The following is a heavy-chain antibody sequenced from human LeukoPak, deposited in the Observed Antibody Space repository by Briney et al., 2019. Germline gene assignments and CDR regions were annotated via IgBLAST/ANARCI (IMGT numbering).Heavy chain of an antibody. Sequence: GGSLRLSCAASGFTFSSYSMNWVRQAPGKGLEWVSSISSSSSYIYYADSVKGRFTISRDNAKNSLHLQMNSLRAEDTAVYYCARAVPSTYYYDSSTYPEYWGQGTLVTVSS. CDR1: GFTFSSYS. V-gene: IGHV3-21*01. CDR3: ARAVPSTYYYDSSTYPEY. J-gene: IGHJ4*02. D-gene: IGHD3-22*01. CDR2: ISSSSSYI.